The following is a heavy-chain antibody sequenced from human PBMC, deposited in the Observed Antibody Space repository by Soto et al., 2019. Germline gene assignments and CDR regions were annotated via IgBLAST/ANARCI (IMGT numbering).Heavy chain of an antibody. V-gene: IGHV3-33*01. Sequence: GGSLRLSCAASGFTFSSYGMHWVRQAPGKGLEWVAVIWYDGSNKYYADSVKGRFTISRDNSKNTLYLQMNSLRAEDTAVYYYARDSNYDILTGYSPGDWFDPWGQGTLVTVSS. CDR2: IWYDGSNK. CDR1: GFTFSSYG. J-gene: IGHJ5*02. CDR3: ARDSNYDILTGYSPGDWFDP. D-gene: IGHD3-9*01.